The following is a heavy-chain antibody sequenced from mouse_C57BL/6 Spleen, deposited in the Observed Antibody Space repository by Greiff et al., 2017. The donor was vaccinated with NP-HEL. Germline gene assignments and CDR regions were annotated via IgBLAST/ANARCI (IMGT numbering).Heavy chain of an antibody. V-gene: IGHV14-4*01. J-gene: IGHJ3*01. Sequence: EVQLQQSGAELVRPGASVKLSCTASGFNIKDDYMHWVKQRPEQGLEWIGWIDPENGDTEYASKFQGKATLTADTTSNTAYLQLSSLTSEGTAVYYCTTVVTTTWFAYWGQGTLVTVSA. CDR3: TTVVTTTWFAY. CDR1: GFNIKDDY. CDR2: IDPENGDT. D-gene: IGHD2-2*01.